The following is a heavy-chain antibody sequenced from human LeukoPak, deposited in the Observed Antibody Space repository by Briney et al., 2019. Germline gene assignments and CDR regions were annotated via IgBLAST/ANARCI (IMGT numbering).Heavy chain of an antibody. CDR2: INHSGST. V-gene: IGHV4-34*01. CDR1: GGSFSGYY. Sequence: SETLSLTCAVYGGSFSGYYWSWIRQPPGKGLEWIGEINHSGSTNYNPSLKSRVTISVDTSKNQFSLKLSSVTAADTAVYYCARRRIRFLGNWGQGTLVTVSS. D-gene: IGHD3-3*01. J-gene: IGHJ4*02. CDR3: ARRRIRFLGN.